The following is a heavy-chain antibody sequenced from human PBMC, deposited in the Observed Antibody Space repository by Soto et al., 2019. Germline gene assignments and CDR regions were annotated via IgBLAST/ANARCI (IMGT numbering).Heavy chain of an antibody. V-gene: IGHV5-51*01. D-gene: IGHD6-19*01. J-gene: IGHJ4*02. CDR3: ARPFDSSGWNDY. CDR2: IWPGDSDT. Sequence: PXESLKISFKGSGYSFTSYWIGWVRQMPGKGLEWMGIIWPGDSDTRYSPSFQGQVTISADKSINTAYLQWNSLKASDTAMYYCARPFDSSGWNDYWGQGTQVTVSS. CDR1: GYSFTSYW.